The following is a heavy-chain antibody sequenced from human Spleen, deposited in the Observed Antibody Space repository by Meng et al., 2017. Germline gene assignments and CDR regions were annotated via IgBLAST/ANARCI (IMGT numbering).Heavy chain of an antibody. CDR2: ISAYNGNT. CDR3: ASWVDYGGNSSPFDY. J-gene: IGHJ4*02. CDR1: GYTFTSYG. Sequence: ASVKVSCKASGYTFTSYGISWVRQAPGQGLEWMGWISAYNGNTNYAQKLQGRVTMTTDTSTSTAYMELRSLRSEDTAVYYCASWVDYGGNSSPFDYWGQGTLVTVSS. D-gene: IGHD4-23*01. V-gene: IGHV1-18*01.